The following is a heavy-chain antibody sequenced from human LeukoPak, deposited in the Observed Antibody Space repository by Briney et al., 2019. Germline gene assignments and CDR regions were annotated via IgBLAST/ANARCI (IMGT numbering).Heavy chain of an antibody. Sequence: PGGSLRLSCAASGFTVSSNFMSWVRQAPGKGLEWVANIKQDGSEKYYVDSVKGRFTISRDNAKNSLYLQMNSLRAEDTAVYYCAREADIVLMVYDYWGQGTLVTVSS. J-gene: IGHJ4*02. D-gene: IGHD2-8*01. V-gene: IGHV3-7*01. CDR2: IKQDGSEK. CDR3: AREADIVLMVYDY. CDR1: GFTVSSNF.